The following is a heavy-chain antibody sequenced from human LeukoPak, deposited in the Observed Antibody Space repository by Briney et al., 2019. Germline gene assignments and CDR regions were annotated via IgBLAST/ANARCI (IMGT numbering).Heavy chain of an antibody. CDR1: GCTLTSYD. V-gene: IGHV1-8*01. Sequence: ASVPVSCKASGCTLTSYDSNWLRQAPGQGLEWMGWMNPSSANTSYAQKFQGRVTMTRNTSISTAYMELSRLRSEDTAAYYCARGRFSSMYDYWGQGTLVTVSS. CDR2: MNPSSANT. CDR3: ARGRFSSMYDY. D-gene: IGHD6-13*01. J-gene: IGHJ4*02.